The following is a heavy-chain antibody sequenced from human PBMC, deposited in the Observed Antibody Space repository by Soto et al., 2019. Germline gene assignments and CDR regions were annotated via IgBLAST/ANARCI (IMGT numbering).Heavy chain of an antibody. CDR1: GYTFGNHW. CDR3: ATAEVDY. V-gene: IGHV3-74*01. CDR2: MNSDGGII. J-gene: IGHJ4*02. Sequence: SGGSLRLSCAVAGYTFGNHWMHWVRQAPGKGLEWVSRMNSDGGIINYADSVKGRFTVSRDNARNTLYLQMSSLRVEDTAVYYCATAEVDYWGPGTLVTVSS.